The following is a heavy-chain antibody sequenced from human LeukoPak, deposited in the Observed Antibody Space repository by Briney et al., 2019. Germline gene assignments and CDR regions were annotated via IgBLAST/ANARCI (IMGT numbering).Heavy chain of an antibody. CDR3: AKGATLWFGELSS. V-gene: IGHV3-7*01. Sequence: GGSLRLSCAASGFTFSSYWMSWVRQAPGKGLEWVANIKQDGSEKYYVDSVKGRFTISRDNAKNSLYLQMNSLRAEDTAVYYCAKGATLWFGELSSWGQGTLVTVSS. J-gene: IGHJ4*02. CDR2: IKQDGSEK. D-gene: IGHD3-10*01. CDR1: GFTFSSYW.